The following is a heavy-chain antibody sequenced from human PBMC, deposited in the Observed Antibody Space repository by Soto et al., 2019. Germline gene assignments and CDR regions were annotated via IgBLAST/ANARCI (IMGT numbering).Heavy chain of an antibody. CDR3: ASVLDSSGYYYLELNY. D-gene: IGHD3-22*01. V-gene: IGHV1-69*02. CDR1: GGTFSSYT. J-gene: IGHJ4*02. Sequence: GASVKVSCKASGGTFSSYTISWVRQAPGQGLEWMGRIIPILGIANYAQKFQGRVTITADKSTSTAYMELSSLRSEDTAVYYCASVLDSSGYYYLELNYWGQGTLVTVSS. CDR2: IIPILGIA.